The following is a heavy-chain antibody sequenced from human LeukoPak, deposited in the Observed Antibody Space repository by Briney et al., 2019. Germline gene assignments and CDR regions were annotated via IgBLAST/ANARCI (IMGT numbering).Heavy chain of an antibody. Sequence: SVKVSCKASGGTFSSYAISWVRQAPGQGLEWMGGIIPIFGTANYAQKFQGRVTITADESTGTAYMELSSLRSEDTAVYYCASEIAAAGTRWFDPWDQGTLVTVSP. CDR1: GGTFSSYA. D-gene: IGHD6-13*01. CDR2: IIPIFGTA. V-gene: IGHV1-69*01. J-gene: IGHJ5*02. CDR3: ASEIAAAGTRWFDP.